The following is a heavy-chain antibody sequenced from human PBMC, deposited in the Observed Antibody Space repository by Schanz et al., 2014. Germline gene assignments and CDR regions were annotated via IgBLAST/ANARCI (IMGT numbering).Heavy chain of an antibody. CDR3: ARDYYGSRSHYVFDH. Sequence: QVLQVQSGSELKKPGTSVKVSCKASGYTFTGYYMHWVRQAPGQGLEWMGSIIPNLGIANYAQKFQGRVTVTTDTSTSTDYMELRSLTADDTADYFCARDYYGSRSHYVFDHWGQGTLVTVSS. V-gene: IGHV1-2*02. CDR1: GYTFTGYY. CDR2: IIPNLGIA. J-gene: IGHJ4*02. D-gene: IGHD3-10*01.